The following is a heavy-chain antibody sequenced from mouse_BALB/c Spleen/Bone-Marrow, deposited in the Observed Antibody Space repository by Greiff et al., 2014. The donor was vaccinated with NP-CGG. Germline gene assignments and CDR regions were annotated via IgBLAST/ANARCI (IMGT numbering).Heavy chain of an antibody. CDR3: ARDKGRGFFDY. CDR1: GFTFTDYY. CDR2: IRNKANGYTT. Sequence: EVMLVESGGGLVQPGGSLRLSCATSGFTFTDYYMNWVRQPPGKALEWLGFIRNKANGYTTEYSASVKSRFTISRDNSQNILYLQMNTVRADDSATYYCARDKGRGFFDYWGQGTTLTVSS. D-gene: IGHD1-1*02. J-gene: IGHJ2*01. V-gene: IGHV7-3*02.